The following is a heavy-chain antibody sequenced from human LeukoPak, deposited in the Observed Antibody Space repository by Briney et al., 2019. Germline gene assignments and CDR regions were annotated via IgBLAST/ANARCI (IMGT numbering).Heavy chain of an antibody. CDR2: IYPGDSDS. Sequence: GESLKISCKGSGYSFTSSWIGWVRQMPGKGLEWMGIIYPGDSDSRYSPSFQGQVTISVDRSINTAYLQWSSLKASDTAIYYCARILTYSSSWYYFDYWGQGTLVTVSS. CDR1: GYSFTSSW. J-gene: IGHJ4*02. CDR3: ARILTYSSSWYYFDY. V-gene: IGHV5-51*01. D-gene: IGHD6-13*01.